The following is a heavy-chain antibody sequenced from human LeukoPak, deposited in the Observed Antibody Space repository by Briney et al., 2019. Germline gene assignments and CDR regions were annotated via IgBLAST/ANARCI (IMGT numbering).Heavy chain of an antibody. CDR2: INHSGST. V-gene: IGHV4-34*01. D-gene: IGHD3-10*01. CDR1: GGSFSGYY. CDR3: AGYYYGSENYHNHPNFDY. J-gene: IGHJ4*02. Sequence: SETLSLTCAVFGGSFSGYYRTWIRQPPGKGLEWIGEINHSGSTTYNPSLKSRVTISVDTSKNQCSLKLSSVTAADTAVYYCAGYYYGSENYHNHPNFDYWGQGTLVTVSS.